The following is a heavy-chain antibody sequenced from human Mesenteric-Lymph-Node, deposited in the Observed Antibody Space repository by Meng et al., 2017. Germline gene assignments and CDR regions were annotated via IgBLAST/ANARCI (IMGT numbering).Heavy chain of an antibody. D-gene: IGHD3-22*01. Sequence: ASVKVSCEASGYTFTSYGISWVRQAPGQGLEWMAWINPNNGDTAYEQKFQGRVTVTMDMSISTAYMELRRLTSDDAAVYYCTRDLTNVDRGDYRGQGTLVTVSS. CDR1: GYTFTSYG. V-gene: IGHV1-18*01. CDR3: TRDLTNVDRGDY. J-gene: IGHJ4*02. CDR2: INPNNGDT.